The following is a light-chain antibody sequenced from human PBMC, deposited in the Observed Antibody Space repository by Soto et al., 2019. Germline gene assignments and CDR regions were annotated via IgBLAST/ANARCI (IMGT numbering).Light chain of an antibody. CDR2: GAS. V-gene: IGKV3-15*01. J-gene: IGKJ1*01. CDR3: HQYGSSPAT. CDR1: QSVSSSY. Sequence: EIVMTQSPVILSVSPGERATLSCRASQSVSSSYLAWYQQKPGQAPRLLIFGASTRAAGIPARFSGSGSGTEFTLTISSLQSEDFAVYYCHQYGSSPATFGQGTKVDIK.